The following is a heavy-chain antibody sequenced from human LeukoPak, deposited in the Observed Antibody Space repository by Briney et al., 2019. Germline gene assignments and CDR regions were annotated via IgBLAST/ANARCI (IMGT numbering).Heavy chain of an antibody. CDR3: VKDRLLPHSPGDAFDI. CDR2: INRDGCII. V-gene: IGHV3-74*03. CDR1: EFTFSDSW. J-gene: IGHJ3*02. Sequence: GGSLRLSCAASEFTFSDSWMHWVRQAPGKGLVWVSRINRDGCIITYADSVKGRFTISRDNAKNTLYLQMNSLRAEDTAVYYCVKDRLLPHSPGDAFDIWGQGAMVTVSS. D-gene: IGHD3-10*01.